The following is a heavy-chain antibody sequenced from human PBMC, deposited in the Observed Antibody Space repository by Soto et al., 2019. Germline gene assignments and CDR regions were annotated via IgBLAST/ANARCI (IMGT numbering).Heavy chain of an antibody. V-gene: IGHV3-48*01. CDR2: TRSSRSNR. CDR3: ARDTPGNYDFWSGYYPHDAFDI. CDR1: GFTFSSYG. J-gene: IGHJ3*02. Sequence: GGSLRLSCAASGFTFSSYGMHWVRQAPGKGLEWVAYTRSSRSNRYYADSVKGRFTISRDNAKNSLYLQMNSLRAEDTAVYYCARDTPGNYDFWSGYYPHDAFDIWGQGTMVTVSS. D-gene: IGHD3-3*01.